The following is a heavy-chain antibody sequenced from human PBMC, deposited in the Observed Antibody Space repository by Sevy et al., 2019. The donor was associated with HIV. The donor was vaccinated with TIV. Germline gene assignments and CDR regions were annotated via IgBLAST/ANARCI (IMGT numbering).Heavy chain of an antibody. CDR2: ISSRSSYI. V-gene: IGHV3-21*01. J-gene: IGHJ4*02. D-gene: IGHD2-15*01. CDR3: ARGGYCSGGSCDGPPDS. Sequence: GGSLRLSCAASGFTFSIYSMTWVRQAPGKGLEWVSSISSRSSYIYYADSVKGRFTISRDNAKNSLYLLMNSLRAEDTAVYYCARGGYCSGGSCDGPPDSWGQGTLVTVSS. CDR1: GFTFSIYS.